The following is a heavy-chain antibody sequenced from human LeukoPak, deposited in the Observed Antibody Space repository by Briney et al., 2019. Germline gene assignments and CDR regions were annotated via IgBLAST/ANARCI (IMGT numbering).Heavy chain of an antibody. J-gene: IGHJ4*02. CDR1: GFTFEDNG. CDR3: ATHSYYYGSGSYPHYLDY. CDR2: LNWNGGST. D-gene: IGHD3-10*01. Sequence: GGSLRLSCAASGFTFEDNGMSWVRQAPGKRLEWVSGLNWNGGSTGYADSVKGRFTISRDNARNSLYLQMNSLRTEDTALYYCATHSYYYGSGSYPHYLDYWGQGTLVTVSA. V-gene: IGHV3-20*04.